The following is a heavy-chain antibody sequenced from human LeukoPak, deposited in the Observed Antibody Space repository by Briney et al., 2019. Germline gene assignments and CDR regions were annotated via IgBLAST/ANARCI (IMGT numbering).Heavy chain of an antibody. CDR1: GGSISSGSYY. J-gene: IGHJ3*02. CDR2: IYYSGST. CDR3: ARLIEYSSSSGAFDI. Sequence: SETLSLTCTVSGGSISSGSYYWSWIRQPAGKGLEWIGSIYYSGSTYYNPSLKSRVTISVDTSKNQFSLKLSSATAADTAVYYCARLIEYSSSSGAFDIWGQGTMVTVSS. V-gene: IGHV4-39*07. D-gene: IGHD6-6*01.